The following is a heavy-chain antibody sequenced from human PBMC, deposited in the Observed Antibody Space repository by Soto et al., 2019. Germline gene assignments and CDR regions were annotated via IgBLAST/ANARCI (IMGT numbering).Heavy chain of an antibody. V-gene: IGHV3-11*01. D-gene: IGHD2-2*02. CDR2: ITKSGSIM. CDR1: RFTFSDYY. CDR3: ASELVIVVVPAARPLYYGMDV. J-gene: IGHJ6*02. Sequence: GGSLRLSCAASRFTFSDYYMSWIRQAPGKGLEWLSYITKSGSIMYYADSVKGRFTISRDNAKNSLYLQMSSLRAEDTAVYYCASELVIVVVPAARPLYYGMDVWGQGTTVTVSS.